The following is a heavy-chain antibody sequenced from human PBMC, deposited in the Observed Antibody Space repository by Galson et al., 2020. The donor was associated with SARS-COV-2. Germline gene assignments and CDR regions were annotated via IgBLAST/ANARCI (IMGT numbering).Heavy chain of an antibody. Sequence: ASVKVSCKASGYTFTGYYMHWVRQAPGQGLEWMGWINPNSGGTNYAQKFQGRVTMTRDTSISTAYMELSRLRSDDTAVYYCARDPGPQPGFGELFGRPEYSDYWGQGTLVTVSS. CDR2: INPNSGGT. CDR1: GYTFTGYY. D-gene: IGHD3-10*01. CDR3: ARDPGPQPGFGELFGRPEYSDY. V-gene: IGHV1-2*02. J-gene: IGHJ4*02.